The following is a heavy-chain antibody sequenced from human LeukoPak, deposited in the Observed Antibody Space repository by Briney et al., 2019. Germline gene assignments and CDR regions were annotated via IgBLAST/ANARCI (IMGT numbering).Heavy chain of an antibody. Sequence: GGSLRLSCAASGFIFSTYSMNWVRQAPGKGLEWVSSISSSSGFIYYADSVKGRFAISRDNARNSLYLQMNSLRAEDTAVYYCAGDFRGSSWEDDFWGQGTLVTVSS. V-gene: IGHV3-21*01. J-gene: IGHJ4*02. CDR1: GFIFSTYS. CDR2: ISSSSGFI. D-gene: IGHD6-13*01. CDR3: AGDFRGSSWEDDF.